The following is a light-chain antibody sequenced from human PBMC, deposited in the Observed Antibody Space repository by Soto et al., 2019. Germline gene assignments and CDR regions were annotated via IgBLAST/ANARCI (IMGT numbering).Light chain of an antibody. CDR2: EVT. Sequence: QSALTQPASVSGSPGQSITISCTGTSSDIGAYNYVSWYQQHPGKAPKLMIYEVTYRPSGVSSRFSGSKSGNTASLTISGLRTEDEADYYCCSYRNGRTLVFATGTKLTVL. J-gene: IGLJ1*01. CDR1: SSDIGAYNY. CDR3: CSYRNGRTLV. V-gene: IGLV2-14*01.